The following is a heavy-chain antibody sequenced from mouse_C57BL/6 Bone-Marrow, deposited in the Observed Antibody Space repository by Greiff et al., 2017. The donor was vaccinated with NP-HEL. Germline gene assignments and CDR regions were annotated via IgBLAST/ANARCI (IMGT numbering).Heavy chain of an antibody. CDR2: IDPSDSYT. Sequence: QVQLQQPGAELVKPGASVKLSCKASGYTFTSYWMQWVKQRPGQGLEWIGEIDPSDSYTNYNQKFKGKATLTVDTSSSTAYMQLSSLTSEDSAVYYRARGPRRFAYWGQGTLVTVSA. V-gene: IGHV1-50*01. J-gene: IGHJ3*01. CDR1: GYTFTSYW. CDR3: ARGPRRFAY.